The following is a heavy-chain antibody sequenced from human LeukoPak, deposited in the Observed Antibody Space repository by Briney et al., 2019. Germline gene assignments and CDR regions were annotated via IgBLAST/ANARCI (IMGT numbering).Heavy chain of an antibody. CDR1: GFTFSSYS. D-gene: IGHD2-21*02. CDR3: AREHPLLRYFDY. CDR2: IYSGGST. V-gene: IGHV3-53*01. J-gene: IGHJ4*02. Sequence: GGSLRLSCAASGFTFSSYSMNWVRQAPGKGLEWVSVIYSGGSTYYADSVKGRFTISRDNSKNTLYLQMNSLRAEDTAVYYCAREHPLLRYFDYWGQGTLVTVSS.